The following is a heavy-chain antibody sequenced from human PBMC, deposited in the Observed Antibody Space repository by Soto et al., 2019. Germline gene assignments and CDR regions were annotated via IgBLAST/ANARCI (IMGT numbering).Heavy chain of an antibody. Sequence: QVQLVQSGAEVKKPGASVKVSCKASGYTFTSYGISWVRQAPGQGLEWMGWISAYNGNTNFAQKLQGRVTMTTDTSTSTAYMEVRSLRSDDTAVYYCARDYYGSGRLNAHNWFDPWGQGTLVTVSS. J-gene: IGHJ5*02. V-gene: IGHV1-18*01. CDR1: GYTFTSYG. D-gene: IGHD3-10*01. CDR2: ISAYNGNT. CDR3: ARDYYGSGRLNAHNWFDP.